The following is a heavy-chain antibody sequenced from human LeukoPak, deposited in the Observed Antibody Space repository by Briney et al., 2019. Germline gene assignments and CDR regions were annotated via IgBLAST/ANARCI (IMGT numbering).Heavy chain of an antibody. V-gene: IGHV3-9*01. D-gene: IGHD3-10*01. CDR1: GFTFDDYA. Sequence: PGGSLRLSCAASGFTFDDYAMHWVRQAPGKGLEWVSGISWNSGSIGYADSVKGRFTISRDNAKNSLYLQMNSLRAEDTALYYCAKLSSRGEYYYYYGMDVWGQGTTVTVSS. J-gene: IGHJ6*02. CDR2: ISWNSGSI. CDR3: AKLSSRGEYYYYYGMDV.